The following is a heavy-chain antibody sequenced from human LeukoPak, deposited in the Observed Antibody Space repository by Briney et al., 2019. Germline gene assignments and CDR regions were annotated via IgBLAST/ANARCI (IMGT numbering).Heavy chain of an antibody. V-gene: IGHV3-30*02. Sequence: GGSLRLSCAASGFTFSSYGMHWVRQAPGKGLEWVAFIRYDGSNKYYADSVKGRFTISRDNSKNTLYLQMNSLRAEDTAAYYCARAGNYYGRHTNWFDPWGQGTLVTVSS. J-gene: IGHJ5*02. CDR2: IRYDGSNK. CDR3: ARAGNYYGRHTNWFDP. CDR1: GFTFSSYG. D-gene: IGHD3-10*01.